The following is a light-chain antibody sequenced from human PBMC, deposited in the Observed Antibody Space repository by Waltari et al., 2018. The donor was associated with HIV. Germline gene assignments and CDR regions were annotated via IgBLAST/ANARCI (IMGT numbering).Light chain of an antibody. CDR3: QAWGAGIRV. V-gene: IGLV4-69*01. Sequence: QLVLTQSPSASASLGASVKLTCTLSSGHTSHAIAWHQQQPEKGPRFLLKINTDGSHDRGDGIPDRFSGSSSGAERYLTISSLQSEDEADYYCQAWGAGIRVFGGGTKLTVL. J-gene: IGLJ3*02. CDR2: INTDGSH. CDR1: SGHTSHA.